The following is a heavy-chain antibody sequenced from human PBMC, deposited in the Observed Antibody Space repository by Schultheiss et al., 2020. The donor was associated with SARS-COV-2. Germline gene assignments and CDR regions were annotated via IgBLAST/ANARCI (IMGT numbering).Heavy chain of an antibody. CDR1: GGSISSYY. V-gene: IGHV4-59*12. Sequence: SETLSLTCTVSGGSISSYYWSWIRQPPGKGLEWIGYIYYSGSTNYNPSLKSRVTMSVDTSKNQFSLKLSSVTAADTAVYYCARVGLNYYYYGMDVWGQGTTVTVSS. CDR3: ARVGLNYYYYGMDV. CDR2: IYYSGST. J-gene: IGHJ6*02.